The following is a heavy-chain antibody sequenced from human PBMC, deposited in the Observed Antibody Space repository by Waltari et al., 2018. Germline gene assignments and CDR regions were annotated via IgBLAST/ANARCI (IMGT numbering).Heavy chain of an antibody. Sequence: EVQLVDSVGGLVQPGGSLRLSCAASGFTYRNYPMTWVRQAPGKGLEWVSSISSTGGTIHYAASVKGRFTISRDDSKNTLYLQMHSLRAEDTAVYYCAKGAQYQLLYFYFDSWGQGTLVTVSS. D-gene: IGHD2-2*02. CDR1: GFTYRNYP. V-gene: IGHV3-23*04. CDR2: ISSTGGTI. CDR3: AKGAQYQLLYFYFDS. J-gene: IGHJ4*02.